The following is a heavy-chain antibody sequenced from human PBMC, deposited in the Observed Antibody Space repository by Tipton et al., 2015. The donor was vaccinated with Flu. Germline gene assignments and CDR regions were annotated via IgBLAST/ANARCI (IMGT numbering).Heavy chain of an antibody. CDR1: GFTFSSYW. J-gene: IGHJ4*02. Sequence: GSLRLSCAASGFTFSSYWMSWVRQAPGKGLEWVANIKQDGSEKYYVDSVKGRFTTSRDNAKNSLYLQMNSLRAEDTAVYYCAREGQLRIWSVFDYWGQGTLVTVSS. V-gene: IGHV3-7*01. D-gene: IGHD2-2*01. CDR3: AREGQLRIWSVFDY. CDR2: IKQDGSEK.